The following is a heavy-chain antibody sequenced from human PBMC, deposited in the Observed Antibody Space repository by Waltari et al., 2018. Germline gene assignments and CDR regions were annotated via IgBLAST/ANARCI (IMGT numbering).Heavy chain of an antibody. CDR1: GFTFSSYA. J-gene: IGHJ6*02. CDR3: ASKVGYSSGWNRGYYYGMDV. CDR2: ISGSGGST. D-gene: IGHD6-19*01. V-gene: IGHV3-23*01. Sequence: EVQLLESGGGLVQPGGSLRLSCAASGFTFSSYAMSWVRQAPGKGLEWVSAISGSGGSTYYADSVKGRFTISRDNSKNTLYLQMNSLRAEDTAVYYCASKVGYSSGWNRGYYYGMDVWCQGTTVTVSS.